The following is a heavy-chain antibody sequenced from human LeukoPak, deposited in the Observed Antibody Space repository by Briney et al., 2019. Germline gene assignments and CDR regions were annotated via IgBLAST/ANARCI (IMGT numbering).Heavy chain of an antibody. CDR2: ISSSSSYI. J-gene: IGHJ3*02. D-gene: IGHD2-2*02. V-gene: IGHV3-21*01. CDR3: ARDLEGYCSSTSCYTGDDAFDI. Sequence: PGGSLRLSCATSGFTFSSYSMNWVRQAPGKGLEWVSSISSSSSYIYYADSVKGRFTISRDNAKNSLYLQMNSLRAEDTAVYYCARDLEGYCSSTSCYTGDDAFDIWGQGTMVTVSS. CDR1: GFTFSSYS.